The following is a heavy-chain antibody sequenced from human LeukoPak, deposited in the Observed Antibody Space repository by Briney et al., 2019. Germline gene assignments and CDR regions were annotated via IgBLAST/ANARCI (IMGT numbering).Heavy chain of an antibody. CDR1: GDSVRSYN. D-gene: IGHD6-13*01. J-gene: IGHJ6*02. V-gene: IGHV4-59*02. CDR2: INDRGST. CDR3: VRDSRYGSGWFEDGLDF. Sequence: PSETLSLTCTVSGDSVRSYNWSWIRQPPGQGLEWLGHINDRGSTNYNPSLQGRVTISIDTSKNQFSLKVNSVTAADTAVYYCVRDSRYGSGWFEDGLDFWGQGTTVTVSS.